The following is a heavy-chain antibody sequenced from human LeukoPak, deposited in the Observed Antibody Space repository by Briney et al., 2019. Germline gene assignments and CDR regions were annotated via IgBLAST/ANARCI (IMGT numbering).Heavy chain of an antibody. V-gene: IGHV4-59*08. D-gene: IGHD3-10*01. CDR1: SGSISSYY. CDR3: ARHVWSNTFYYGSGSPGLDY. J-gene: IGHJ4*02. CDR2: IYYSGST. Sequence: SETLSLTCIVSSGSISSYYWSWIRQPPGKGLEWIGYIYYSGSTNYNPSLKRRVIISVDTSKNQFSLKLTSVTAADTAVYYCARHVWSNTFYYGSGSPGLDYWGQGILVTVSS.